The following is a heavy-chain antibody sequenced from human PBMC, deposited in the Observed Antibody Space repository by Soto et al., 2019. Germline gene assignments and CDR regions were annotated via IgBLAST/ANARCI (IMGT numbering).Heavy chain of an antibody. CDR1: GGRISCNTAA. J-gene: IGHJ3*02. V-gene: IGHV6-1*01. D-gene: IGHD3-16*01. Sequence: SPTLSLPCVISGGRISCNTAALNWIRESPLRGLEWLGRTYYRSRWYNDYAVSVKSRMIINPDTSKNQLSLQLNSVIPEDTAIYFCSRANRLMLGALDIWGQGTVVTVSS. CDR3: SRANRLMLGALDI. CDR2: TYYRSRWYN.